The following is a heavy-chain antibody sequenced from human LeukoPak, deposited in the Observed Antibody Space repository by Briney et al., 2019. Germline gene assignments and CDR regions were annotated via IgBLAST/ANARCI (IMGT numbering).Heavy chain of an antibody. J-gene: IGHJ6*02. CDR1: GFTFSSYA. V-gene: IGHV3-30*04. CDR2: ISYDGSNK. D-gene: IGHD2-15*01. Sequence: PGGSLRLSCAASGFTFSSYATHWVRQAPGKGLEWVAVISYDGSNKYYADSVKGRFTISRDNPKNTLYLQMNSLRAEDTAVYYCARDPYRIYYYYYGMDVWGQGTTVTVSS. CDR3: ARDPYRIYYYYYGMDV.